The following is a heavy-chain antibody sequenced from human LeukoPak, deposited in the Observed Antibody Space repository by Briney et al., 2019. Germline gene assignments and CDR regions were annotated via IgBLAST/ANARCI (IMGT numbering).Heavy chain of an antibody. Sequence: GRSLRLSCAASGFSFDDYAMHWVRQAPGKGLEWVAVIWYDGSNKYYADSVKGRFTISRDNSKNTLYLQMNSLRAEDTAVYYCARDLKGHSGYDYLGDYYGMDVWGQGTTVTVSS. CDR2: IWYDGSNK. D-gene: IGHD5-12*01. V-gene: IGHV3-33*08. CDR1: GFSFDDYA. CDR3: ARDLKGHSGYDYLGDYYGMDV. J-gene: IGHJ6*02.